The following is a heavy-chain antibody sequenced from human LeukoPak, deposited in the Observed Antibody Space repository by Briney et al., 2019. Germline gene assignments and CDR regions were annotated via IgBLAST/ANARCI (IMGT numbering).Heavy chain of an antibody. CDR1: GGTFSSYA. CDR3: ARATYSSGWYLLYYFDY. V-gene: IGHV1-69*05. J-gene: IGHJ4*02. CDR2: IIPIFGTA. Sequence: SVKVSCKASGGTFSSYAISWVRQAPGQGLEWMGGIIPIFGTANYVQKFQGRVTITTDESTSTAYMELSSLRSEDTAVYYCARATYSSGWYLLYYFDYWGQGTLVTVSS. D-gene: IGHD6-19*01.